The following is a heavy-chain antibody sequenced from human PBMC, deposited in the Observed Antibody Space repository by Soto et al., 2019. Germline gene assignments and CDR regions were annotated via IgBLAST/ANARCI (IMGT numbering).Heavy chain of an antibody. V-gene: IGHV1-69*01. CDR3: ATTPFNMASAGSYYFDS. CDR1: GGTFSNYG. Sequence: QVKLVQSGTEVKRPGSSVKVSCKASGGTFSNYGLSWARQAPGHGLQWMGGIIPLFGTLHNAREFQDRVTITADQSTGTASMDLRSLTYDDTAVYFCATTPFNMASAGSYYFDSWGQGILVTVSS. CDR2: IIPLFGTL. J-gene: IGHJ4*02. D-gene: IGHD6-13*01.